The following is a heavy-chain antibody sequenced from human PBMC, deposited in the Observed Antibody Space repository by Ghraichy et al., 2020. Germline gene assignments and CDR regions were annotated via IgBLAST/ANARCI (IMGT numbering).Heavy chain of an antibody. CDR1: GGSISSSSYY. V-gene: IGHV4-39*01. CDR3: ALAPNPYFDY. Sequence: SDTLSLTCTVSGGSISSSSYYWGWIRQPPGKGLEWIGSIYYSGSTYYNPSLKSRVTISVDTSKNQFSLKLSSVTAADTAVYYCALAPNPYFDYWGQGTLVTVSS. J-gene: IGHJ4*02. CDR2: IYYSGST.